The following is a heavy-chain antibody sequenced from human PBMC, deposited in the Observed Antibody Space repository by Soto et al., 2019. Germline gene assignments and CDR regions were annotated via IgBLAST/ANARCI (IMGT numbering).Heavy chain of an antibody. CDR1: GYTFTGYY. Sequence: QVQLVQSGAEVKKPGASVKVSCKASGYTFTGYYMHWVRQAPGQGLEWMGWINPNSGGTNYTQKFQGWVTMTRDRSISTAYMELSRLRSDDTAVYYCARGRGVRGVYYYGMDVWGQGTTVTVSS. CDR2: INPNSGGT. V-gene: IGHV1-2*04. J-gene: IGHJ6*02. D-gene: IGHD3-10*01. CDR3: ARGRGVRGVYYYGMDV.